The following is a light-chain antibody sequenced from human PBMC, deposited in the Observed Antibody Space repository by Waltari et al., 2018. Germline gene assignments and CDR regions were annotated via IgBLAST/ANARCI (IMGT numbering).Light chain of an antibody. J-gene: IGKJ1*01. Sequence: DIVMTQSPDSLAVSLGERATINCKSSQSVLYISYIKNYLAWYQQKPGQAPNLLIYWASTRESGVPDRCSGSGSGTDFTLTISSLQAEDVAVYYCQQYFSTPQTFGQGTKVEIK. V-gene: IGKV4-1*01. CDR1: QSVLYISYIKNY. CDR2: WAS. CDR3: QQYFSTPQT.